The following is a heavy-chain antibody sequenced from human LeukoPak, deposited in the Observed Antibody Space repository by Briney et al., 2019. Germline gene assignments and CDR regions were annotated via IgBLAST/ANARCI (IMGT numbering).Heavy chain of an antibody. V-gene: IGHV4-59*01. D-gene: IGHD6-19*01. Sequence: SETLSLTCTVSGGSISSYYWSWIRQPPGKGLEWIGYIYYSGSTNYNPSLKSLVTISVDTSKNQFSLKLSSVTAADTAVYYCARGTRIAVAATWGQGTLVTVSS. J-gene: IGHJ4*02. CDR3: ARGTRIAVAAT. CDR2: IYYSGST. CDR1: GGSISSYY.